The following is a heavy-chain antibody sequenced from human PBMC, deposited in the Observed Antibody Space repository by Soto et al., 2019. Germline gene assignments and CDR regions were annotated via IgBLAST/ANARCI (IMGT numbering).Heavy chain of an antibody. V-gene: IGHV4-59*01. D-gene: IGHD6-13*01. CDR2: ISYSGST. CDR3: ATSPLYSSSWYDS. Sequence: QVQLQESGPGLVKPSETLSLTCSVSGGSISYYYWSWIRQPPGKGLEWIGYISYSGSTNYNPSLKSRVTILLDTSKNQFSLKLTSVTAADTAVYYCATSPLYSSSWYDSWGQGTLVSVSS. J-gene: IGHJ5*01. CDR1: GGSISYYY.